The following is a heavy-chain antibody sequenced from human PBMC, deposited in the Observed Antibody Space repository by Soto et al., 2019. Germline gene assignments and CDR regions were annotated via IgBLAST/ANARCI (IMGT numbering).Heavy chain of an antibody. V-gene: IGHV1-3*01. CDR3: ARSSPYPYYYGMDV. Sequence: ASVKVSCKASGYTFTSYAMHWVRQAPGQRLEWMGWINAGNGNTKYSQKFQGRVTITRDTSASTAYMELSSLRSEDTAVYYCARSSPYPYYYGMDVWAKGPRSPSP. CDR2: INAGNGNT. J-gene: IGHJ6*02. CDR1: GYTFTSYA.